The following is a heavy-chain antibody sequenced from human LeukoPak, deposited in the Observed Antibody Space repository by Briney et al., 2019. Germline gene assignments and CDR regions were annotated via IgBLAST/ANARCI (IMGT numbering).Heavy chain of an antibody. V-gene: IGHV3-21*04. CDR2: VSTDSAYT. J-gene: IGHJ2*01. Sequence: GGSLRLSCAASGFTFSSYSMNWVRQAPGKGLEWVSYVSTDSAYTNYAGSVKGRFTISRDNAKSSLYLQLNSLTAEDTAVYYCTREDNWYFDLWGRGTLVTVSS. CDR1: GFTFSSYS. CDR3: TREDNWYFDL.